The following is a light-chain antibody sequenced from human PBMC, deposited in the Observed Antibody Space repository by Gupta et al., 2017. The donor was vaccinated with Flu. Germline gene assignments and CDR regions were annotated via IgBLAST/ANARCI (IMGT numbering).Light chain of an antibody. CDR1: TSGASDYYF. Sequence: QSVTISCASPTSGASDYYFLSWYQQHPGQPPMRLIYAVANRPSGAPDRFSGSKSGGKASLTLSGLQAEDEAEYYCRSYAHSYWFFGGGTKVTVL. CDR3: RSYAHSYWF. J-gene: IGLJ2*01. CDR2: AVA. V-gene: IGLV2-11*03.